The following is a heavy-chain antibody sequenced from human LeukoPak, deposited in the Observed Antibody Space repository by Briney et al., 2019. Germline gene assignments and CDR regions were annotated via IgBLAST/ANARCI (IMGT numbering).Heavy chain of an antibody. CDR1: GFTFSTYL. CDR2: INSDGSIT. Sequence: GGSLRLSCAASGFTFSTYLMQGVRQAPVKGLVWVSHINSDGSITSYADSVKGRFTISRDNAKNTLYLQMNSLRAEDTAVYYCARDAVDTANAVWGQGTTVTVSS. J-gene: IGHJ6*02. V-gene: IGHV3-74*01. CDR3: ARDAVDTANAV. D-gene: IGHD5-18*01.